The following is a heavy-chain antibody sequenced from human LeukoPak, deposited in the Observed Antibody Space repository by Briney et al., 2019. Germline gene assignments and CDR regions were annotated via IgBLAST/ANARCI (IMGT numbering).Heavy chain of an antibody. CDR1: GGSISSYY. J-gene: IGHJ4*02. D-gene: IGHD3-3*01. CDR2: IYYSGST. Sequence: SETLSLTCTVSGGSISSYYWSWIRQPPGKGLEWIGYIYYSGSTNYNPSLTSRVTMSVDTSNTQFSLKLNSVTAADTAVYYCASLTIFGVVTEYWGQGILVTVFS. CDR3: ASLTIFGVVTEY. V-gene: IGHV4-59*01.